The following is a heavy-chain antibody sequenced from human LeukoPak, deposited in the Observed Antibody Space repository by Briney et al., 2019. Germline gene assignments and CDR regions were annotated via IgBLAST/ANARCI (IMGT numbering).Heavy chain of an antibody. CDR3: ASSSRGYSYGYYFDY. D-gene: IGHD5-18*01. Sequence: PGGSLRLSCAASGFTFSDYYMSWIRQAPGKGLEWVSYISSSGSTIYYADSVKGRFTISRDNAKNSLYLQMNSLRAEDTAVYYCASSSRGYSYGYYFDYWGQGTLVTASS. V-gene: IGHV3-11*01. CDR1: GFTFSDYY. J-gene: IGHJ4*02. CDR2: ISSSGSTI.